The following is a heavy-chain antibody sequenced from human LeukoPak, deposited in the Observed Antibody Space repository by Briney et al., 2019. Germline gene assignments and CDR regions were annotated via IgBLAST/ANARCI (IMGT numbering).Heavy chain of an antibody. D-gene: IGHD2-2*01. V-gene: IGHV1-69*13. CDR2: IIPIFGTA. Sequence: SVKVSCKASGGTFSSYAISWVRQAPGQGLEWMGGIIPIFGTANYAQKFQGRVTITADESTSTAYMELSSLRSEDTAVYYCARGMSVGYCCSTSCRTYYYYYMDVWGQGTLVTVSS. CDR3: ARGMSVGYCCSTSCRTYYYYYMDV. CDR1: GGTFSSYA. J-gene: IGHJ6*03.